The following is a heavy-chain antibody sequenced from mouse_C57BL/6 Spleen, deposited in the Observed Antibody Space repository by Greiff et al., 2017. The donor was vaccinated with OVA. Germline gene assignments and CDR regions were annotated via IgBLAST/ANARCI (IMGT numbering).Heavy chain of an antibody. D-gene: IGHD1-1*01. J-gene: IGHJ2*01. CDR2: INYDGSST. Sequence: EVQVVESEGGLVQPGSSMKLSCTASGFTFSDYYMAWVRQVPEKGLEWVANINYDGSSTYYLDSLKSRFIISRDNAKNILYLQMSSLKSEDTATYYCARDTTTVLDYWGQGTTLTVSS. CDR3: ARDTTTVLDY. CDR1: GFTFSDYY. V-gene: IGHV5-16*01.